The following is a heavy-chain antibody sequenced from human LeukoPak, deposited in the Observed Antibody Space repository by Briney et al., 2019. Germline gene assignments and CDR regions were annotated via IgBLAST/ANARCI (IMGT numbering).Heavy chain of an antibody. Sequence: GASVKVSCKASGYTLTGHHMHWVRQAPGQGLEWMGWINPNSGGTNYAQKFQGRVTMTRDTSISTAYMELSSLRSDDTAVYYCARGSSVSGFDFWGQGTLVTVSS. V-gene: IGHV1-2*02. J-gene: IGHJ4*02. CDR1: GYTLTGHH. D-gene: IGHD5/OR15-5a*01. CDR3: ARGSSVSGFDF. CDR2: INPNSGGT.